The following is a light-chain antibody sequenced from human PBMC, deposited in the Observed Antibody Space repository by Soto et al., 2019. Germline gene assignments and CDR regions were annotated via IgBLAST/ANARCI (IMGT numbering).Light chain of an antibody. CDR3: QQSYSTPPA. J-gene: IGKJ1*01. V-gene: IGKV1-39*01. CDR2: AAS. Sequence: DIQMTQAPSSLSASVGDRVTITCRPSQSISSYLNWYQQKPGKAPKLLIYAASSLQSGVPSRFSGSGSGTDFTLTISRLQPEDFATYYCQQSYSTPPAFGQGTKVESK. CDR1: QSISSY.